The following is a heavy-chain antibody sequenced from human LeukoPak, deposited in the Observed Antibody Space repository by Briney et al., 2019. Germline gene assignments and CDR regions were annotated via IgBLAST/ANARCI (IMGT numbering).Heavy chain of an antibody. CDR3: ARVRTAMDNPFDY. D-gene: IGHD5-18*01. V-gene: IGHV1-8*01. CDR2: MNPNSGNT. CDR1: GYTFTSYD. Sequence: ASVKVSCKASGYTFTSYDINWVRQATGQGLEWMGWMNPNSGNTGYAQKFQGRVTTTRNTSISTAYMELSSLRSEDTAVYYCARVRTAMDNPFDYWGQGTLVTVSS. J-gene: IGHJ4*02.